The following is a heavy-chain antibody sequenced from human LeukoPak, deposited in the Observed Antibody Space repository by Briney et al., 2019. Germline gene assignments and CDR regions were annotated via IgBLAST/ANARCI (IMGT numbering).Heavy chain of an antibody. CDR3: TRHIDVDTAMVKNY. V-gene: IGHV3-73*01. Sequence: GGSLRLSCAASGFTFSGSAMHWVRQASGKGLEWVGRIRSKANSYATAYAASVKGRFTISRDDSKNTAYLQMNSLKTEDTAVYYCTRHIDVDTAMVKNYWGQGTLVTVSS. CDR1: GFTFSGSA. D-gene: IGHD5-18*01. J-gene: IGHJ4*02. CDR2: IRSKANSYAT.